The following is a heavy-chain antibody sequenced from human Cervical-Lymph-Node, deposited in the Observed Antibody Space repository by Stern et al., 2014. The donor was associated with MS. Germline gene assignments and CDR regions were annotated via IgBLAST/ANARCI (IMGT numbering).Heavy chain of an antibody. CDR1: GYTFTSYA. CDR3: ARQYSSMDY. CDR2: ITAGGGNT. V-gene: IGHV1-3*01. D-gene: IGHD6-19*01. Sequence: QVQLVQSGAEVTKPGASVKVSCKASGYTFTSYAMHWVRQAPGQRLEWMGLITAGGGNTKYSQKFQGRVTINRDTSPRPAYMELSSVRSEDTGVYYCARQYSSMDYWGQGTLVTVSS. J-gene: IGHJ4*02.